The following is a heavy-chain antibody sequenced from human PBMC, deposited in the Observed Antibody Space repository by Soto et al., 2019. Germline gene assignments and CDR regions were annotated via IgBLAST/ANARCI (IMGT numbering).Heavy chain of an antibody. CDR1: GFSFSSYS. D-gene: IGHD2-15*01. V-gene: IGHV3-21*01. Sequence: GVSPGLSFAASGFSFSSYSMNWFRQGPGKGLEWVSFISSSSTYIYYADSVKGRFTISRDNAKNSLYLQMNSLRAEDTALYYCARDLNHGGSSKGAFDIRGQGTMVTVS. CDR3: ARDLNHGGSSKGAFDI. J-gene: IGHJ3*02. CDR2: ISSSSTYI.